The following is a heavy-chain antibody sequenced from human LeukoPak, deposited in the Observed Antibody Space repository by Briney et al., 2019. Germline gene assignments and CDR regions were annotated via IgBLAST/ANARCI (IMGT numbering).Heavy chain of an antibody. Sequence: PSETLSLTCAVYGGSFSGYYWSWIRQPPGKGLEWIGEINHSGSTNYNPSLKSRVTISVDTSKNQFSPKLSSVTAADTAVYYCARCTRRWFDPWGQGTLVTVSS. CDR2: INHSGST. J-gene: IGHJ5*02. V-gene: IGHV4-34*01. D-gene: IGHD2-8*01. CDR3: ARCTRRWFDP. CDR1: GGSFSGYY.